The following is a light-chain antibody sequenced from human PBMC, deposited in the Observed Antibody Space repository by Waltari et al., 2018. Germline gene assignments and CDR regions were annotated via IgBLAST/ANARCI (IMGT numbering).Light chain of an antibody. J-gene: IGKJ4*01. CDR1: KSITTF. CDR2: ASS. V-gene: IGKV1-39*01. CDR3: QQSYSTPS. Sequence: DIQMTQSPSSLSASVGDRVTITCRASKSITTFLNWYQQRPGKAPKLLIYASSSLQSGVPSRFSGSGSGTEFTLTISSLQPEDFATYYCQQSYSTPSFGGGTKVEI.